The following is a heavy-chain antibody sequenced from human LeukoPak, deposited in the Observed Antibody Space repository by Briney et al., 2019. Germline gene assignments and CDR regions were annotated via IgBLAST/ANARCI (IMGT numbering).Heavy chain of an antibody. J-gene: IGHJ4*02. CDR3: ASGRYCSGGSCYMDY. V-gene: IGHV3-21*01. Sequence: GGSLRLSCAASGFTFSSYSMNWVRQAPGKGLEWVSSISSSSSYIYYADSVKGRSTISRDNAKNSLYLQMNSLRAEDTAVYYCASGRYCSGGSCYMDYWGQGTLVTVSS. CDR1: GFTFSSYS. CDR2: ISSSSSYI. D-gene: IGHD2-15*01.